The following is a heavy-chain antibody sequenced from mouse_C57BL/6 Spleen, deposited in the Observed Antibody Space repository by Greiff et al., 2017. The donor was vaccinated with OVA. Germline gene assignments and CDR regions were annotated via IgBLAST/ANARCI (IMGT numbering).Heavy chain of an antibody. Sequence: EVQLQESGPGLVKPSQSLSLTCSVTGYSITSGYYWNWIRQFPGNKLEWMGYISYDGSNNYNPSLKNRISITRDTSKNQFFLKLNSVTTEDTATYYCARDSYGSGMDYWGQGTSVTVSS. V-gene: IGHV3-6*01. D-gene: IGHD1-1*01. CDR1: GYSITSGYY. CDR3: ARDSYGSGMDY. CDR2: ISYDGSN. J-gene: IGHJ4*01.